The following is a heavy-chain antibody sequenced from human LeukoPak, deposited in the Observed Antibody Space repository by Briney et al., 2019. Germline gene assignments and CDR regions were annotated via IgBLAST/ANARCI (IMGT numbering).Heavy chain of an antibody. CDR2: ISGSGGST. CDR1: GFTFSSYA. Sequence: GGSLRLSCAASGFTFSSYAMSWVRQAPGKGLEWVSAISGSGGSTYYADSVKGRFTISRDNSENTLYLQMNSLRAEDTAVYYCAKDQTYYYDSSGSYYFDYWGQGTLVTVSS. CDR3: AKDQTYYYDSSGSYYFDY. V-gene: IGHV3-23*01. J-gene: IGHJ4*02. D-gene: IGHD3-22*01.